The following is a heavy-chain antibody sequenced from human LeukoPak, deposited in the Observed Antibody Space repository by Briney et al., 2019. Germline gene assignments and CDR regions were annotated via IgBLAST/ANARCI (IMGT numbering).Heavy chain of an antibody. Sequence: GGSLRLSCAASGFTVSSSYAMSWVRQAPGKGLEWVSAISGSGGSTYYADSVKGRFTISRDNSKNTLYLQMNSLRAEDTAVYYCAKFESPWSYFSYLDYWGQGTLVTVSS. J-gene: IGHJ4*02. D-gene: IGHD3-10*01. V-gene: IGHV3-23*01. CDR1: GFTVSSSYA. CDR2: ISGSGGST. CDR3: AKFESPWSYFSYLDY.